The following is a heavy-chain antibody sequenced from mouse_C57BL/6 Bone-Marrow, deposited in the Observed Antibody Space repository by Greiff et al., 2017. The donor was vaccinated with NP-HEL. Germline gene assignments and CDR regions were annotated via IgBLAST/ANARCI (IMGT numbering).Heavy chain of an antibody. CDR2: IYPGSGST. CDR3: ACCITTVVYFDY. J-gene: IGHJ2*01. V-gene: IGHV1-55*01. CDR1: GYTFTSYW. Sequence: QVQLQQPGAELVKPGASVKMSCKASGYTFTSYWITWVKQRPGQGLEWIGDIYPGSGSTNYNEKFKSKATLTVDTSSSTAYMQLSSLTSEDSAVYYCACCITTVVYFDYWGQGTTLTVSS. D-gene: IGHD1-1*01.